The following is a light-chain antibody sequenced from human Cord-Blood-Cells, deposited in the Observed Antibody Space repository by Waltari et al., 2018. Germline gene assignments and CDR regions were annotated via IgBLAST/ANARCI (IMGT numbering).Light chain of an antibody. CDR3: QQRSNWPT. Sequence: EIVLTQSPAILSLSPGERATLSCRASQSVSSYVAWYQQKPGQAPRLLIYDASNRATGIPARFSGSGSGTDFTLTISSLEPEDFAVYYCQQRSNWPTFGPGTKVDIK. J-gene: IGKJ3*01. CDR1: QSVSSY. CDR2: DAS. V-gene: IGKV3-11*01.